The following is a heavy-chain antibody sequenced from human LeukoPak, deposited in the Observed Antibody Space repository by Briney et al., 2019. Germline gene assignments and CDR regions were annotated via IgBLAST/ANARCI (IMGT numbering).Heavy chain of an antibody. J-gene: IGHJ4*02. CDR3: AASKWSGAVDF. V-gene: IGHV3-74*03. CDR1: GLMFHEHW. D-gene: IGHD3-3*01. CDR2: IDRDGLTR. Sequence: RPGGSLRLSCVSSGLMFHEHWMLWVRQVPGKGLEWVSRIDRDGLTREYADSVKGRVTITRDDARKMAHVEMYSLRDEDTAVYYCAASKWSGAVDFWGQGARVTVSS.